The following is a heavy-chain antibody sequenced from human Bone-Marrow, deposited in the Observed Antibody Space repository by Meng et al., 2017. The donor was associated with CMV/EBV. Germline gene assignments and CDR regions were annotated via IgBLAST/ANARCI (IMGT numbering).Heavy chain of an antibody. Sequence: GFTFSSYAMSWFRQAPGKGLEWVSAISGSGGSTYYADSVKGRFTISRDNSKNTLYLQMNSLRAEDTAVYYCAKDGGYSYGSTAPIDYWGQGTLVTVSS. D-gene: IGHD5-18*01. J-gene: IGHJ4*02. CDR2: ISGSGGST. CDR3: AKDGGYSYGSTAPIDY. V-gene: IGHV3-23*01. CDR1: GFTFSSYA.